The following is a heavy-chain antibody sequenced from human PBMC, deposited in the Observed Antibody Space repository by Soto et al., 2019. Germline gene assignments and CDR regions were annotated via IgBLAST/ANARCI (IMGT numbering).Heavy chain of an antibody. Sequence: ASVKVSCKASGYTFTSYAMHWVRQAPGQRLEWMGWINAGNGRTTYAQNFQGRVTLTRDTSTSTVYMELSSLRSEDTAMYYCARDHRDLLRLYYWGQGTLVTVSS. J-gene: IGHJ4*02. D-gene: IGHD3-3*01. CDR1: GYTFTSYA. V-gene: IGHV1-3*01. CDR2: INAGNGRT. CDR3: ARDHRDLLRLYY.